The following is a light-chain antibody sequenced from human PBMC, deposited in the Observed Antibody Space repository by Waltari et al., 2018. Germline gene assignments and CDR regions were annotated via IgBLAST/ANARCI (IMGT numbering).Light chain of an antibody. CDR3: LQHNSFPHT. J-gene: IGKJ1*01. V-gene: IGKV1-17*01. CDR2: GAS. CDR1: QGISND. Sequence: DIHMTQSPSYLSASVGDRVTITCRASQGISNDLGWYQQKPGKAPKRLIYGASSLQSGVPSRFSGSGSGTEFTLTISSLQPEDFATYYCLQHNSFPHTFGQGTKVEIK.